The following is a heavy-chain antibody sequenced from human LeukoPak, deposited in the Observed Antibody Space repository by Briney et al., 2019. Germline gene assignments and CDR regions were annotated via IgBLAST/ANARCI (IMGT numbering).Heavy chain of an antibody. V-gene: IGHV1-69*05. CDR1: GGTFSSYA. D-gene: IGHD2-15*01. CDR3: ARMPIPVAATPVISGYFQH. Sequence: SVKVSCKASGGTFSSYAISWVRQAPGQGLEWMGGIIPIFGTANYAQKFQGRVTITTDESTSTAYMELSSLRSEDTAVYYCARMPIPVAATPVISGYFQHWGQGTLVTVSS. CDR2: IIPIFGTA. J-gene: IGHJ1*01.